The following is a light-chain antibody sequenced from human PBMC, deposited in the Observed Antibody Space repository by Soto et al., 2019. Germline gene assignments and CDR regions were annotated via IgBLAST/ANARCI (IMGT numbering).Light chain of an antibody. Sequence: EIVMTQSPATLSVSPGERATLSCRASESVSSNLAWYQQKPGQAPRLLIYGASTRATGIPARISGSGSGTEFTLTISSLQSEDFATYYCQQYENLPTFGQGTRLEIK. V-gene: IGKV3-15*01. CDR1: ESVSSN. CDR2: GAS. CDR3: QQYENLPT. J-gene: IGKJ5*01.